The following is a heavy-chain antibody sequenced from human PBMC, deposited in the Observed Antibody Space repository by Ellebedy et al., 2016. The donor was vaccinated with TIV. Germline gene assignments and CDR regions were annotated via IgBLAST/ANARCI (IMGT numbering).Heavy chain of an antibody. D-gene: IGHD1-26*01. Sequence: GGSLRLSXAASGFTFSNYWMHWVRQAPRKGLVWVSRIKSDGSSTTYADSVKGRFTISRDNAKNTLYLQMNSLRAEDTAVYYCARDPGELLPGLADYWGQGTLVTVSS. V-gene: IGHV3-74*01. J-gene: IGHJ4*02. CDR2: IKSDGSST. CDR3: ARDPGELLPGLADY. CDR1: GFTFSNYW.